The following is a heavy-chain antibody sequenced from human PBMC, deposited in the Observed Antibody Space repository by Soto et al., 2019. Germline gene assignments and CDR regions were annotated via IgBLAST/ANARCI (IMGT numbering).Heavy chain of an antibody. CDR3: ARQYDFWSGGGWFDP. V-gene: IGHV4-39*01. D-gene: IGHD3-3*01. CDR2: VYYNGFT. CDR1: GGSIISSNYY. J-gene: IGHJ5*02. Sequence: SETLSLTCTVSGGSIISSNYYWGWIRQLLGKGLVWIGSVYYNGFTYYNPSLKSRVTISVDTSKNQFSLKLSSVTAADTAVYYCARQYDFWSGGGWFDPWGPGTLVTVGS.